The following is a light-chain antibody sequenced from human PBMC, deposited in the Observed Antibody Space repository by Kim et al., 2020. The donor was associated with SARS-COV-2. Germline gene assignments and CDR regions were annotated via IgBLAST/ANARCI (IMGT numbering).Light chain of an antibody. Sequence: QSLTISCTGTSSDVGGYNYVSWYQQHPGKAPNLMIYDVSNRPSGVSNRFSGSKSGNTASLTISGLQAEDEADYYCSSYTSSSTRVVFGGGTKLTVL. J-gene: IGLJ2*01. CDR2: DVS. CDR3: SSYTSSSTRVV. CDR1: SSDVGGYNY. V-gene: IGLV2-14*03.